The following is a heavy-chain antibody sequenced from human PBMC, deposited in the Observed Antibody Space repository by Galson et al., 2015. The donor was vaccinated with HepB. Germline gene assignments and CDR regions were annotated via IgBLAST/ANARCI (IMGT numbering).Heavy chain of an antibody. V-gene: IGHV2-70*01. D-gene: IGHD5-24*01. CDR1: TSGMC. Sequence: TSGMCVNWIRQPSGKALEWLAFIDWDDSKHYSPSLKTRLAISKDTSKNQVVLTMTNMDPMDSGTYFCARTRRRDGTTFFDSWGQGTLVTVSS. CDR3: ARTRRRDGTTFFDS. J-gene: IGHJ4*02. CDR2: IDWDDSK.